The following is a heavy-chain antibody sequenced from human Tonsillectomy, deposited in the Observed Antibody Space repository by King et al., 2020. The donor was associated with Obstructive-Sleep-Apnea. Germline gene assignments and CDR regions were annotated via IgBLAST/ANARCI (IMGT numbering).Heavy chain of an antibody. CDR3: AGEGQQLDSCDY. D-gene: IGHD6-13*01. CDR1: GFTFSSYA. Sequence: VQLVESGGGVVQPGRSLRLSCAASGFTFSSYAMHWVRQAPGKGLEWVAVISYDGSNKYYADSEKGQFTISRDNSKNTLYLQMNRLSAEDTAVYYCAGEGQQLDSCDYWGQGTLVTVSS. V-gene: IGHV3-30*04. CDR2: ISYDGSNK. J-gene: IGHJ4*02.